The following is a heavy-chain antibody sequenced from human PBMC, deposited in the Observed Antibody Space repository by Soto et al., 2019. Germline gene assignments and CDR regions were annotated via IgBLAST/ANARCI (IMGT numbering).Heavy chain of an antibody. J-gene: IGHJ5*02. Sequence: ASVKVSCKASGYTFTSYAMHWVRQAPEQRLEWMGWINAGNGNTKYSQKFQGRVTITRDTSASTAYMELSSLRSEDTAVYYCARAMSLRYSLGWFDPWGQGTLVTVSS. CDR3: ARAMSLRYSLGWFDP. V-gene: IGHV1-3*01. D-gene: IGHD3-9*01. CDR1: GYTFTSYA. CDR2: INAGNGNT.